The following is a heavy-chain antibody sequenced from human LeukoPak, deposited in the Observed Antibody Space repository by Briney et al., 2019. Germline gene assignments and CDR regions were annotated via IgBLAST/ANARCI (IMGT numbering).Heavy chain of an antibody. CDR3: GILNGY. D-gene: IGHD3-3*02. CDR1: GFTFNSYG. CDR2: IRSDGTNK. V-gene: IGHV3-30*02. J-gene: IGHJ4*02. Sequence: GGSLRLSCAASGFTFNSYGMYWVRQAPGKGLEWVAFIRSDGTNKYYADSVRGRFTISRDNSKNTLYLQMNSLRAEDTAVYYCGILNGYWGQGTLVTVSS.